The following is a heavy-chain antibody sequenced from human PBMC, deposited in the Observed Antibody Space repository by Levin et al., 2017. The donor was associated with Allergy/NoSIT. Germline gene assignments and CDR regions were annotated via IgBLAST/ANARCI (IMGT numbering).Heavy chain of an antibody. CDR1: GGSISSGGYS. D-gene: IGHD6-13*01. V-gene: IGHV4-30-2*01. CDR3: AREVQYSSSAGIDP. CDR2: IYHSGST. Sequence: SSETLSLTCAVSGGSISSGGYSWSWIRQPPGKGLEWIGYIYHSGSTYYNPSLKSRVTISVDRSKNQFSLKLSSVTAADTAVYYCAREVQYSSSAGIDPWGQGTLVTVSS. J-gene: IGHJ5*02.